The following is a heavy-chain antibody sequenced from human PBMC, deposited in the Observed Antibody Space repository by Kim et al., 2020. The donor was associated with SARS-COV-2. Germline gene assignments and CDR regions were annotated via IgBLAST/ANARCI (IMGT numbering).Heavy chain of an antibody. J-gene: IGHJ4*02. CDR3: AKTGYSSSWYVGY. Sequence: YSTRSLKSRVTISVDMSNNQFSLKLRSVTAADTAVYYCAKTGYSSSWYVGYWGQGTLVTVSS. V-gene: IGHV4-39*01. D-gene: IGHD6-13*01.